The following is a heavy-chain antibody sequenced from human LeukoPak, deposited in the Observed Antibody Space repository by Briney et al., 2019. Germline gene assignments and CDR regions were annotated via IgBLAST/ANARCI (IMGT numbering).Heavy chain of an antibody. CDR3: AKPLSGNYHCFDH. Sequence: GGSLRLSCAASGFTFSSYAMSWVRQAPGKGLEWVSAITGSGINTYYADSVKGRFTISRDNSKNTLYLQMNSLRAEDTAVYYCAKPLSGNYHCFDHWGQGTLVTVSS. V-gene: IGHV3-23*01. D-gene: IGHD1-26*01. CDR1: GFTFSSYA. J-gene: IGHJ4*02. CDR2: ITGSGINT.